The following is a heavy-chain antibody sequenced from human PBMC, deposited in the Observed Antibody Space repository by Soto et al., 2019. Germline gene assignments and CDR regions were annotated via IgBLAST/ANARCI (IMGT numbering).Heavy chain of an antibody. J-gene: IGHJ5*02. V-gene: IGHV4-34*01. CDR3: TRAERFPRSWFDP. CDR1: GGSFRNYY. Sequence: PSETLSLTCGVYGGSFRNYYWIWVRQPPGKGLEWIGGVNHSGEATYNPSLQSRVTISLDTSNNHFSPKMTSLTAADTALYLCTRAERFPRSWFDPWGQGTQVTVSS. D-gene: IGHD3-10*01. CDR2: VNHSGEA.